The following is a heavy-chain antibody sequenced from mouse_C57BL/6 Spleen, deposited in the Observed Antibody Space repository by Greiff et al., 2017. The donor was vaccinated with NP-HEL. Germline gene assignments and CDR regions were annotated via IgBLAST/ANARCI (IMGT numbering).Heavy chain of an antibody. CDR1: GFTFTDYY. J-gene: IGHJ2*01. D-gene: IGHD2-4*01. Sequence: EVKVVESGGGLVQPGGSLSLSCAASGFTFTDYYMSWVRQPPGKALEWLGFIRNKANGYTTEYSASVKGRFTISRDNSPSILYLQMNALRAEDSATYYCARKDDYDGSFDYWGQGTTLTVSS. V-gene: IGHV7-3*01. CDR2: IRNKANGYTT. CDR3: ARKDDYDGSFDY.